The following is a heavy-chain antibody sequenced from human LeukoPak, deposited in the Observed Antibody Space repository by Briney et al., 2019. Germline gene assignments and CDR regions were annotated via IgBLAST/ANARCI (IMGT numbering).Heavy chain of an antibody. J-gene: IGHJ6*02. CDR2: ISAYNGNT. CDR3: AREGETTVKYYYYYGMDV. D-gene: IGHD4-17*01. Sequence: ASVKVSCKASGYTFTSYGISWVRQAPGQGLEWVGWISAYNGNTNYAQKLQGRVTMTTDTSTSTAYMELRSLRSDDTAVYYCAREGETTVKYYYYYGMDVWGQGTTVTVSS. CDR1: GYTFTSYG. V-gene: IGHV1-18*01.